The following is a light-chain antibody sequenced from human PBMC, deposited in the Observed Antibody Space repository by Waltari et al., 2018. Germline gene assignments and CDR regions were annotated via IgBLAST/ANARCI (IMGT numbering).Light chain of an antibody. CDR2: AAS. V-gene: IGKV3-15*01. CDR1: RSVGTN. Sequence: EVVMTQSPATLSVSPGESATLSRRASRSVGTNVVWYQQRPGRPPRPLIYAASIRATDTPARFRGSGSGTEFSLTISSLQSEDFAVYYCQQFNDWPRTFGQGTRVEI. J-gene: IGKJ1*01. CDR3: QQFNDWPRT.